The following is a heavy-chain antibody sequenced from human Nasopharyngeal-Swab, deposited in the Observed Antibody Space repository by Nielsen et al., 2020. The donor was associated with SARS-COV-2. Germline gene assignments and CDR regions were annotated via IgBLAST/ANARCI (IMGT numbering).Heavy chain of an antibody. Sequence: AGYMSLYFTVVGGSISSYYWSWIRQPPGKGLEWIGYIYYSGSTNYNPSLKSRVTISVDTSKNQFSLKLSSVTAADTAVYYCARSVPAAMNYYYYYMDVWGKGTTVTVSS. D-gene: IGHD2-2*01. J-gene: IGHJ6*03. V-gene: IGHV4-59*08. CDR2: IYYSGST. CDR3: ARSVPAAMNYYYYYMDV. CDR1: GGSISSYY.